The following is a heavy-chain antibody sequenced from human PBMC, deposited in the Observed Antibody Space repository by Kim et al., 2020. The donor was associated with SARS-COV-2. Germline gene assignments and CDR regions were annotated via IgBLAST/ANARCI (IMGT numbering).Heavy chain of an antibody. V-gene: IGHV1-46*01. CDR2: T. CDR3: AREGESLKHFDY. J-gene: IGHJ4*02. Sequence: TAYAQKFWDRVTVTRDTSTSTLYMELTSLGSEDTAVYYCAREGESLKHFDYWGQGTLVTVSS. D-gene: IGHD3-16*01.